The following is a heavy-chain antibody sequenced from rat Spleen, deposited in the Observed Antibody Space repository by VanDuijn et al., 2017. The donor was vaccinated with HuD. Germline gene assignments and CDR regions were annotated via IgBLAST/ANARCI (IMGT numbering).Heavy chain of an antibody. V-gene: IGHV5S10*01. D-gene: IGHD1-4*01. CDR1: GFTFSDFA. J-gene: IGHJ4*01. Sequence: EVQLVESGGGLVQPGKSLKLSCAASGFTFSDFAMTWVRQSPQKGLEWVAMIIYDASRIYYRDSVKGRFTISRDNAKSTLYLQMNSLRSEDTATYYCARPDGYTYVMDAWGQGASVTVSS. CDR3: ARPDGYTYVMDA. CDR2: IIYDASRI.